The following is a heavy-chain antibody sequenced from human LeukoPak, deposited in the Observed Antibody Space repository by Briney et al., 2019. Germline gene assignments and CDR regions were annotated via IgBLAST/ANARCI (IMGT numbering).Heavy chain of an antibody. CDR2: IIPIFGTA. CDR1: GGTFSSYA. CDR3: GREVRSILFVGETKAPYYFDY. V-gene: IGHV1-69*01. Sequence: ASVKVSCKASGGTFSSYAISWVRQAPGQGLEWMGGIIPIFGTANYAQKFQGRVTITADESTSTAYMELSSLRSEDTAVYYCGREVRSILFVGETKAPYYFDYWGQGTLVTVSS. D-gene: IGHD3-10*01. J-gene: IGHJ4*02.